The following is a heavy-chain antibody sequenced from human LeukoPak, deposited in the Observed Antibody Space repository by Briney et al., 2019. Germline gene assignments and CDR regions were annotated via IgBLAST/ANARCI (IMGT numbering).Heavy chain of an antibody. D-gene: IGHD6-6*01. Sequence: LRLSCAASGFTFDDYAMHWVRQAPGKGLEGVSGISWNSGSICYADSVKGRFTISRDNAKDSLYLQMNSLRAEDTALYYCAKERRRSSSSGLVDYWGQGTLVTVSS. CDR2: ISWNSGSI. CDR3: AKERRRSSSSGLVDY. J-gene: IGHJ4*02. V-gene: IGHV3-9*01. CDR1: GFTFDDYA.